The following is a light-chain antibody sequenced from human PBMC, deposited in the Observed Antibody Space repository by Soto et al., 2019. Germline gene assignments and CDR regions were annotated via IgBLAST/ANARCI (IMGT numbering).Light chain of an antibody. CDR3: QHYGSAPFT. J-gene: IGKJ4*01. CDR2: GPS. Sequence: IVLTQSPATLSVSPGERATLSCRASQGVGSNYLAWYQQKPGQAPRLLIYGPSSRAIGIPHRFSGSGSGTDFTLTISRLEPEDFAVYYCQHYGSAPFTFGGGTKVDIK. V-gene: IGKV3-20*01. CDR1: QGVGSNY.